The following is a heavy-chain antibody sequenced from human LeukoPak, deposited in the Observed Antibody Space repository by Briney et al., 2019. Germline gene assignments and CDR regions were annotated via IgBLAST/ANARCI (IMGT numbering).Heavy chain of an antibody. CDR1: GFIFSSYW. V-gene: IGHV3-7*03. CDR3: ASGVYQIDY. CDR2: MNQDGREI. Sequence: QTGGSLRLSCAASGFIFSSYWMNWVRQAPGKGLEWVANMNQDGREIYYVDSVKGRFTISRDNARNSLYLQMDSLRVEDTAVYYCASGVYQIDYWGQGTLVHVSS. D-gene: IGHD3-3*01. J-gene: IGHJ4*02.